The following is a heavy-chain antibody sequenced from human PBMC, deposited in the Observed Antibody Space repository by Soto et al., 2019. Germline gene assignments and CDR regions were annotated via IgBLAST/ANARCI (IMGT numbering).Heavy chain of an antibody. V-gene: IGHV1-8*01. Sequence: QVQLVQSGAEVKKPGASVKVSCKASGYTFTSYDINWVRQATGQGLEWMGWMNPNSGNTGYAQKFQGRITMTRNTSISTPYVDLSSLKSEDTAVYYCARSTNVYGARHWGQGGLVTVS. CDR2: MNPNSGNT. CDR1: GYTFTSYD. CDR3: ARSTNVYGARH. D-gene: IGHD4-17*01. J-gene: IGHJ4*02.